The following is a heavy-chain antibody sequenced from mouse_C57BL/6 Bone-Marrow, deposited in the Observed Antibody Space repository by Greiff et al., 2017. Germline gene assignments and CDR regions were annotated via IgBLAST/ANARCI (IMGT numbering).Heavy chain of an antibody. CDR3: ARNYGSSHDV. CDR1: GYSFTDYN. D-gene: IGHD1-1*01. V-gene: IGHV1-39*01. Sequence: EVQLQQSGPELVKPGASVKISCKASGYSFTDYNMNWVKPSNGKSLEWIGVINPNYGTTRYNQKFKGKATLTGDQSSSTAYMQLIRLTSEDSAVYYCARNYGSSHDVWGTGTTVTVSS. CDR2: INPNYGTT. J-gene: IGHJ1*03.